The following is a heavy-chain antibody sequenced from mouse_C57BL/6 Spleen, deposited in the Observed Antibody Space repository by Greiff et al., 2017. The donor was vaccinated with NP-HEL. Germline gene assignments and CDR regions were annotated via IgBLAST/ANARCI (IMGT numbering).Heavy chain of an antibody. CDR3: ARFYDYDNYAMDY. D-gene: IGHD2-4*01. V-gene: IGHV1-82*01. CDR2: IYPGDGDT. Sequence: LQESGPELVKPGASVKISCKASGYAFSSSWMNWVKQRPGKGLEWIGRIYPGDGDTNYNGKFKGKATLTADKSSSTAYMQLSSLTSEDSAVYFCARFYDYDNYAMDYWGQGTSVTVSS. J-gene: IGHJ4*01. CDR1: GYAFSSSW.